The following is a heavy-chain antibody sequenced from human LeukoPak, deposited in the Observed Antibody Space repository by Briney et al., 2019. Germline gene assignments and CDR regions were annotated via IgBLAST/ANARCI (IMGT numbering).Heavy chain of an antibody. V-gene: IGHV4-34*01. CDR3: ARGKVATIEY. CDR2: INHSGST. Sequence: SETLSLTCAVYGGSFSGYYWSWIRQPPGKGLEWIGEINHSGSTNYDPSLKSRVTISVDTSKNQFSLKLSSVTAADTAVYYCARGKVATIEYWGQGTLVTVSS. CDR1: GGSFSGYY. J-gene: IGHJ4*02. D-gene: IGHD5-12*01.